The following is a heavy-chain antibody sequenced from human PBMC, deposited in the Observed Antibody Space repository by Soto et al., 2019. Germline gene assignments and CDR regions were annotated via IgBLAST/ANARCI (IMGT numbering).Heavy chain of an antibody. V-gene: IGHV4-59*01. Sequence: TSETLSLTCTVSGGSISSYYWSWIRQPPGKGLEWIGYIYYSGSTNYNPSLKSRVTISVDTSKNQFSLKLSSVTAADTAVYYCARGCPHYDILTGYYSGWFDPWGQGTLVTVS. D-gene: IGHD3-9*01. J-gene: IGHJ5*02. CDR3: ARGCPHYDILTGYYSGWFDP. CDR1: GGSISSYY. CDR2: IYYSGST.